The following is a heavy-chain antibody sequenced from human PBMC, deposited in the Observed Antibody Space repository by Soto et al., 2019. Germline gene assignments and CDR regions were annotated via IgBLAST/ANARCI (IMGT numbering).Heavy chain of an antibody. CDR3: AKRDLYYGSGSSYIAYMDV. J-gene: IGHJ6*03. CDR2: ISYDGSNK. V-gene: IGHV3-30*18. CDR1: GFTFSSYG. Sequence: QVQLVESGGGVVQPGRSLRLSCAASGFTFSSYGMHWVRQAPGKGLEWVAVISYDGSNKYYADFVKGRFTISRDNSKNTLYLQMNSLRAEDTAVYYCAKRDLYYGSGSSYIAYMDVWGKGTTVTVSS. D-gene: IGHD3-10*01.